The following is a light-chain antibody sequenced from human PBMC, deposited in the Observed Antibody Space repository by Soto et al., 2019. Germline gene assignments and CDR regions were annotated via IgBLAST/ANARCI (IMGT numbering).Light chain of an antibody. CDR1: QSVSSSY. Sequence: EIVLTQCPGTLSLSPGERVTLSCRASQSVSSSYLAWYQQKPGQAPRLLIYGASSRATGTPDRFSGSGSGTDFTLTISRLEPEDFAVYYCQQYGSSLSITFGQGTRLENK. V-gene: IGKV3-20*01. CDR3: QQYGSSLSIT. CDR2: GAS. J-gene: IGKJ5*01.